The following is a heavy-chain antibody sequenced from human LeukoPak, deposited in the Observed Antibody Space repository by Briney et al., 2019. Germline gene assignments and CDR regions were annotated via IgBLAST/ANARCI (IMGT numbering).Heavy chain of an antibody. CDR3: ARDTCSGGSCLDY. CDR1: GYTFTGYY. V-gene: IGHV1-2*02. J-gene: IGHJ4*02. Sequence: GASVKVSCKASGYTFTGYYMLWVRQAPGQGLEWMGWINPNSGGTNYAQKFQGRVTMTRDTSISTAYMELIRLRSDDTAVYYCARDTCSGGSCLDYWGQGTLVTVSS. D-gene: IGHD2-15*01. CDR2: INPNSGGT.